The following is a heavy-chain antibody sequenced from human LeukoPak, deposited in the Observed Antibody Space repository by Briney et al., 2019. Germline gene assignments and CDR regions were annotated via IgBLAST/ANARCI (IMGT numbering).Heavy chain of an antibody. CDR3: VKGDYRES. V-gene: IGHV3-21*01. Sequence: TGGSLRLSCAASGFTFSSYAMSWVRQAPGKGLEWVSSIGSTSSDKYYIESVKGRFTISRDNAENLLYLQMDSLKADDTAAYYCVKGDYRESWGQGTRVTVSS. CDR1: GFTFSSYA. CDR2: IGSTSSDK. J-gene: IGHJ4*02. D-gene: IGHD4-11*01.